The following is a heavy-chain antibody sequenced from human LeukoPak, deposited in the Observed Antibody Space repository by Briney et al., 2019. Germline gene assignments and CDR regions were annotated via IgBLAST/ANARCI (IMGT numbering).Heavy chain of an antibody. J-gene: IGHJ4*02. D-gene: IGHD6-19*01. V-gene: IGHV1-18*01. CDR1: GYTFKSYA. CDR3: ARDPSNTSGWYIYFDY. Sequence: ASVKVSCKASGYTFKSYAISWVRQAPGQGLEWMGWISTYNGDTNYAQKFQGRVTMTTDTSTSTAYMELRSLRSDDTAAYYCARDPSNTSGWYIYFDYWGQGALVTVSS. CDR2: ISTYNGDT.